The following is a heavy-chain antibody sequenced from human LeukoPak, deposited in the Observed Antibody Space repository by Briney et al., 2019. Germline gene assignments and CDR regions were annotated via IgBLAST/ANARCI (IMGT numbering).Heavy chain of an antibody. V-gene: IGHV1-46*01. CDR3: ARGQYYYHSSGSLLDY. D-gene: IGHD3-22*01. Sequence: ASVKVSCKASGDTFTSYYMHWVRQAPGQGLEWMGIINPSGGSTSYAQKFQGRVTMTRDTSTSTVYMELSSLRSEDTAVYYCARGQYYYHSSGSLLDYWGQGTLVTVSS. J-gene: IGHJ4*02. CDR1: GDTFTSYY. CDR2: INPSGGST.